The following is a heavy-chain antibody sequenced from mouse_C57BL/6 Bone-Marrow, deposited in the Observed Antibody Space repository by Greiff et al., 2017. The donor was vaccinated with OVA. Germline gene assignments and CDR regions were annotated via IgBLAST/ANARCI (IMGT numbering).Heavy chain of an antibody. CDR1: GYTFTSYW. Sequence: QVQLQQPGAELVKPGASVKLSCKASGYTFTSYWMHWVKQRPGQGLEWIGMIHPNSGSTNYNEKFKSKATLTVDKSSSTAYMQLSSLTSEDSAVYYCSRNYYGSSYEDYWGQGTTLTVSS. V-gene: IGHV1-64*01. CDR2: IHPNSGST. CDR3: SRNYYGSSYEDY. J-gene: IGHJ2*01. D-gene: IGHD1-1*01.